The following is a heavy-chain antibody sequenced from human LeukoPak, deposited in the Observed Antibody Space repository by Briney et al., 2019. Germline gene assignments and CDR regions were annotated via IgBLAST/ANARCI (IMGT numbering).Heavy chain of an antibody. CDR3: ARQDEDYGSSFDY. Sequence: PSETLSLTCAVYGGSFSGYYWSWIRQPPGKGLEWIGEINHSGSTNYNPSLKSRVTISVDTSKNQFSLKLSSVTAADTAVYYCARQDEDYGSSFDYWGQGTLVTVSS. CDR2: INHSGST. D-gene: IGHD4-17*01. V-gene: IGHV4-34*01. J-gene: IGHJ4*02. CDR1: GGSFSGYY.